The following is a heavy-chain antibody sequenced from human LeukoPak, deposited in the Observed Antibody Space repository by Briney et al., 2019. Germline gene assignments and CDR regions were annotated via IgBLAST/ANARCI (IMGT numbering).Heavy chain of an antibody. Sequence: PGGSLRLSCAASGFTFSSYAMHWVRQAPGKGLEWVAVISYDGSNKYYADSVKGRFTISRDNSKNTLYLQMNSRRAEDTAVYYCARGSRYYDILTSIDYWGQGTLVTVSS. J-gene: IGHJ4*02. CDR2: ISYDGSNK. D-gene: IGHD3-9*01. CDR3: ARGSRYYDILTSIDY. V-gene: IGHV3-30-3*01. CDR1: GFTFSSYA.